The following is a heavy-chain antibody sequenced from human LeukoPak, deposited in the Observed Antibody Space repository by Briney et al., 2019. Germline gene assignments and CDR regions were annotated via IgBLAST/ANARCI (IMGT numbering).Heavy chain of an antibody. CDR3: ARGGSVAGVYYYYYMDV. CDR1: GYTFTSYG. D-gene: IGHD6-19*01. Sequence: GASVKVSCKASGYTFTSYGISWVRQAPGQGLEWIGWISAYNGNTNYAQKLQGRVTMTTDTSTSTAYMELRSLRSDDTAVYYCARGGSVAGVYYYYYMDVWGKGTTVTVSS. CDR2: ISAYNGNT. V-gene: IGHV1-18*01. J-gene: IGHJ6*03.